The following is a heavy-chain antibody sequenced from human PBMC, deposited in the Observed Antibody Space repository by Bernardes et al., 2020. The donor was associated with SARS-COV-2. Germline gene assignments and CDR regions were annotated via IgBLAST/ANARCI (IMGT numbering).Heavy chain of an antibody. V-gene: IGHV1-18*01. Sequence: ASVKVSCKASGYTFTINGISWVRQAPGQGREWMGWISAYNGNTNYAQKFQGRGTMTTDTSTSTAYMELRSLRSDDTAVYYCARRSMDYWGKGTLVPVSS. CDR1: GYTFTING. CDR2: ISAYNGNT. J-gene: IGHJ4*02. CDR3: ARRSMDY.